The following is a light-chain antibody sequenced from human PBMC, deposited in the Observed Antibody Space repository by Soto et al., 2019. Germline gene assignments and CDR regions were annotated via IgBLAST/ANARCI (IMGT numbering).Light chain of an antibody. CDR3: QQYGSSPFT. J-gene: IGKJ3*01. CDR2: GAS. V-gene: IGKV3-20*01. CDR1: QSVNSNY. Sequence: EIVLTQSPGTLALSPGERATLSCRASQSVNSNYITWYQQKRGQAPRLLIHGASSRATGIQDRFSGSGSGTDFTITISRLEPEDFAVYYCQQYGSSPFTFGPGTKVGIK.